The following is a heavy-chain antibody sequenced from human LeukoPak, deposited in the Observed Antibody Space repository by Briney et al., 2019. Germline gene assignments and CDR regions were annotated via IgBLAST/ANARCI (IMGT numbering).Heavy chain of an antibody. J-gene: IGHJ6*03. D-gene: IGHD5-18*01. CDR2: IYYSGST. Sequence: SETLSLTCTVSGGSISSSSYYWGWIRQPPGKGLEWIGSIYYSGSTYYNPSLKSRVTISVDTSKNQFSLRLTSVTAADTAVYYCARTTEGGYTYGYFYYYYMDVWGKGTTVTISS. CDR1: GGSISSSSYY. V-gene: IGHV4-39*07. CDR3: ARTTEGGYTYGYFYYYYMDV.